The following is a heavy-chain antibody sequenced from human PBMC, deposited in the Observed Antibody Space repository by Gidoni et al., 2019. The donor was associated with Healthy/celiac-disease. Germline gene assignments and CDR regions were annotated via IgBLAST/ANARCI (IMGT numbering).Heavy chain of an antibody. D-gene: IGHD3-22*01. J-gene: IGHJ4*02. CDR1: GYTFTGYY. CDR3: ARVAPYYDSSGYYYFDY. V-gene: IGHV1-2*02. CDR2: INPNSGGT. Sequence: QVQLVQSGAEVKKPGASVKVSCKASGYTFTGYYMHWVRQAPGQGLEWMGWINPNSGGTNYAQKFQGRVTMTRDTSISTAYMELSRLRSDDTAVYYCARVAPYYDSSGYYYFDYWGQGTLVTVSS.